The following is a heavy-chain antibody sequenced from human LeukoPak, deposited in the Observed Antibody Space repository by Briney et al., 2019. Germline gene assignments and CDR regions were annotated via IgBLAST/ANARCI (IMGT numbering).Heavy chain of an antibody. CDR2: IRQDGSET. CDR1: GFTFSNYW. V-gene: IGHV3-7*01. J-gene: IGHJ4*02. Sequence: GGSPRLSCAASGFTFSNYWMSWVRQAPGKGLEWLANIRQDGSETYHVDSLKGRFTISRDNANNSLYLQMNSLGAEDTAVYYCATWDGHGYYFDNGGQGTLVTVSS. CDR3: ATWDGHGYYFDN. D-gene: IGHD3-22*01.